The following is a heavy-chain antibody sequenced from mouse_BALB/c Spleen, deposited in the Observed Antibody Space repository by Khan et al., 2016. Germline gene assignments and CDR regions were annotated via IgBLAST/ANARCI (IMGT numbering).Heavy chain of an antibody. D-gene: IGHD2-1*01. CDR2: INTHSGVP. CDR3: ARTVGNYGYFDY. CDR1: GYTFTTAG. Sequence: QIQLVQSGPELKKPGETVRISYKASGYTFTTAGMQWVQKMPGKGLKWIGWINTHSGVPKYAEDFKGRFAFSLETSASTAYLQIRNLKNEDTATYFCARTVGNYGYFDYWGQGTTLTVSS. J-gene: IGHJ2*01. V-gene: IGHV9-4*02.